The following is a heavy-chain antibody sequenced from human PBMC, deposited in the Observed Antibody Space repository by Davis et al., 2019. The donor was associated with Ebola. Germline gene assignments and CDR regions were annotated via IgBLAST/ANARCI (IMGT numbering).Heavy chain of an antibody. J-gene: IGHJ6*02. V-gene: IGHV1-3*01. Sequence: AASVKVSCKASGYTLTTYAIHWVRQAPGQRLEWVGWINAGSDNTRYSQKFQGRVTITADKSTSTAYMELSSLRSEDTAVYYCAVRPVLVPAAMPADYYGMDVWGQGTTVTVSS. CDR2: INAGSDNT. CDR1: GYTLTTYA. CDR3: AVRPVLVPAAMPADYYGMDV. D-gene: IGHD2-2*01.